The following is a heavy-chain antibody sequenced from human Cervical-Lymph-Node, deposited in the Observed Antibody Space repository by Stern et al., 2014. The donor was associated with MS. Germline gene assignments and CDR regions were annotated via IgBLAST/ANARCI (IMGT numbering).Heavy chain of an antibody. Sequence: QVQLVESGGGVVQPGRSLRLSCAASGFTFSNHGMHWVRQAPGKGLAWVAIIWYDGTYRFYADSVKGRFTISRDNSKNTLYLQMNSLRVEDTALYYCARGDVVGAIGHFDYWGQGTLVTVSS. CDR3: ARGDVVGAIGHFDY. D-gene: IGHD1-26*01. V-gene: IGHV3-33*01. CDR1: GFTFSNHG. CDR2: IWYDGTYR. J-gene: IGHJ4*02.